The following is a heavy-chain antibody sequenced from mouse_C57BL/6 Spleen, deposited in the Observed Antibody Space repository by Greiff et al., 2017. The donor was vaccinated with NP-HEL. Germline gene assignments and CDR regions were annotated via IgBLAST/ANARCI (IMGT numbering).Heavy chain of an antibody. CDR1: GYAFTNYL. D-gene: IGHD3-2*02. Sequence: QVQLKQSGAELVRPGTSVKVSCKASGYAFTNYLIEWVKQRPGQGLEWIGVINPGSGGTNYNEKFKGKATLTADKSSSTAYMQLSSLTSEDSAVYFCARSVDSSGYSWFAYWGQGTLVTVSA. J-gene: IGHJ3*01. V-gene: IGHV1-54*01. CDR2: INPGSGGT. CDR3: ARSVDSSGYSWFAY.